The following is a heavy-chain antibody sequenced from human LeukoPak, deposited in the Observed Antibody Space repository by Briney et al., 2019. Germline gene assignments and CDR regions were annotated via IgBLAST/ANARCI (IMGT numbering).Heavy chain of an antibody. CDR2: VDHTGST. CDR3: ARDGSGYH. J-gene: IGHJ4*02. CDR1: GGSISSYY. D-gene: IGHD3-22*01. V-gene: IGHV4-4*08. Sequence: ETLSLTCTGSGGSISSYYWSWIRQPPGKGLEGIGYVDHTGSTNFNPSLNGRVSISRDTAKNLVSLELSSVTAADTAVYYCARDGSGYHWGQGTLVTVSS.